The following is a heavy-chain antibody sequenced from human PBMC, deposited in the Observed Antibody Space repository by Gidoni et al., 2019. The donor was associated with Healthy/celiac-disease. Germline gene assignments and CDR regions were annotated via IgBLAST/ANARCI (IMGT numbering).Heavy chain of an antibody. CDR2: INPNRGGT. D-gene: IGHD6-13*01. V-gene: IGHV1-2*02. CDR3: ARSSRGSGWFDP. CDR1: GYTFTGYY. Sequence: QVQLVQSGAEVTKPGASVRGPCKASGYTFTGYYMHWVRQAPGQGLEWMGWINPNRGGTNYAQKFQGRVTMTRDTSISTAYMELSRLRSDDTAVYYCARSSRGSGWFDPWGQGTLVTVSS. J-gene: IGHJ5*02.